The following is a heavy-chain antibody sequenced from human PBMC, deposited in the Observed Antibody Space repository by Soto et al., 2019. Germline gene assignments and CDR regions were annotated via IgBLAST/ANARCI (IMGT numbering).Heavy chain of an antibody. Sequence: EVLLLESGGGLVQPGGSLRLSCAASGFTFADYAMSWVRQAPGKGLEWVSGIIDTSGNTYYADSVKGRFSISRDNIENALYLEKISMRAEETAVYDCAKCVNGYGVVDFFRLWGEGTLVTVSS. CDR2: IIDTSGNT. J-gene: IGHJ1*01. CDR1: GFTFADYA. CDR3: AKCVNGYGVVDFFRL. D-gene: IGHD2-2*01. V-gene: IGHV3-23*01.